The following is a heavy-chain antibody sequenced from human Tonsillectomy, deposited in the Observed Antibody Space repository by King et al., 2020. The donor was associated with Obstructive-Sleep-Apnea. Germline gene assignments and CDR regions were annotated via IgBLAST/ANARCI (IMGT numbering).Heavy chain of an antibody. J-gene: IGHJ4*02. CDR1: GFTFSSYG. CDR3: AKDPGPTVRGVIPGMAIY. D-gene: IGHD3-10*01. Sequence: VQLVESGGGVVQPGRSLRLSCAASGFTFSSYGMHWVRQAPGKGLEWVTLISYDGSIKYYADSVKGRFTISRDNSKSTLYLQMNSLRIEDTAVYYCAKDPGPTVRGVIPGMAIYWGQGTLVTVSS. V-gene: IGHV3-30*18. CDR2: ISYDGSIK.